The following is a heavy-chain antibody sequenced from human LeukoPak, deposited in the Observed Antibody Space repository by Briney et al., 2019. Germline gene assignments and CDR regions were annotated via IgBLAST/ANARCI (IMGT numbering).Heavy chain of an antibody. J-gene: IGHJ4*02. CDR1: GFTFSSYA. CDR3: AKDQGSFGELFKWYYFDY. Sequence: QSGGSLRLSCAASGFTFSSYAMSWVRQAPGKGLEWVSAISGSGGSTYYADSVKGRFTISRDNSKNTLYLQMNSLRAEDTAVYYCAKDQGSFGELFKWYYFDYWGQGTLVTVSS. D-gene: IGHD3-10*01. CDR2: ISGSGGST. V-gene: IGHV3-23*01.